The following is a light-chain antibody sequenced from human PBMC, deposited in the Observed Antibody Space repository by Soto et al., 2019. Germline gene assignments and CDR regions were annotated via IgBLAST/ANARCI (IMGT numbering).Light chain of an antibody. Sequence: EIVLTQSPGTLSLSPGERGTLSCRASQNLGTLYLAWFQQKSGQAPRLLIYSASRRATGIPDRFTGSGSGTDFTLTISSLQSEDFAVYYCQQYNNWPRTFGQGTKVDIK. V-gene: IGKV3-20*01. CDR3: QQYNNWPRT. CDR2: SAS. J-gene: IGKJ1*01. CDR1: QNLGTLY.